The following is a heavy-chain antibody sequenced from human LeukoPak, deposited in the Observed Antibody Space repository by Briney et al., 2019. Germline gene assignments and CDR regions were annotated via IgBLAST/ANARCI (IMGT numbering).Heavy chain of an antibody. CDR2: SHTGGSI. Sequence: SETLSLTCTVSGVSISGFYWNWIRQPPRKGLEWVGYSHTGGSISSNPSLNSRVAFSMDTSKNQVSLRLNSVTATDTAVYYCARRRGGFGEGEFDYWGQGIPVTVTA. V-gene: IGHV4-4*08. CDR3: ARRRGGFGEGEFDY. D-gene: IGHD3-10*01. J-gene: IGHJ4*02. CDR1: GVSISGFY.